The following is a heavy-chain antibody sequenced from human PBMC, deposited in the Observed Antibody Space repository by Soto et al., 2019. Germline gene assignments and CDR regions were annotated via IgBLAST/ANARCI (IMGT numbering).Heavy chain of an antibody. CDR3: AKGFKPLTGVLGS. V-gene: IGHV3-23*01. Sequence: LRLSCAASGFTFSSYAMSWVRQPPGRGLEWVSTPDDGGRSTSYADSVKGRFAISRDNSKNTLYLHMNSLGAEDTAIYYCAKGFKPLTGVLGSWGQGTLVTVSS. CDR1: GFTFSSYA. CDR2: PDDGGRST. J-gene: IGHJ5*02. D-gene: IGHD2-8*01.